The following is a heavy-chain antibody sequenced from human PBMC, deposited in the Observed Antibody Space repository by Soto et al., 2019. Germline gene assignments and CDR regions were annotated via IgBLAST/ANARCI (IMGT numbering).Heavy chain of an antibody. V-gene: IGHV3-66*01. Sequence: EVQLVESGGGLVQPGGSLRLSCAASGFTVSSNYMSWVRQAPGKGLEWVSVIYSGGSTYYADSVKGRFTISRDNSKNTLYLQMNSLIAEDTTAYYCGSRAPANYYYYYMDVWGKGTTVTVSS. CDR3: GSRAPANYYYYYMDV. CDR2: IYSGGST. CDR1: GFTVSSNY. J-gene: IGHJ6*03.